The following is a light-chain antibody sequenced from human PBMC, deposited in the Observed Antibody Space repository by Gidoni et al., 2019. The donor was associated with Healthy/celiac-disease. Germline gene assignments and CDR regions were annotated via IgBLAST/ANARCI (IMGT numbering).Light chain of an antibody. CDR3: MQALQTPLT. V-gene: IGKV2-28*01. CDR2: WGS. Sequence: DIVMSQSPLSLPVTPGEPDSISCRSSQSLLHSNGYNYLDWYLQKPGQSPQLLIYWGSNRASGVPDRFSGSGSGTDFTLKISRVEAEDVGVYYCMQALQTPLTFGGGTKVEIK. J-gene: IGKJ4*01. CDR1: QSLLHSNGYNY.